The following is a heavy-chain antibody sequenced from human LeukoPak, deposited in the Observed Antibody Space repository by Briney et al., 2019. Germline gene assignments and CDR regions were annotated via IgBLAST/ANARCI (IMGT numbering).Heavy chain of an antibody. D-gene: IGHD3-10*01. CDR2: ISSTGETS. CDR3: ARVMSGSGSKHFDY. Sequence: PGGSLRLSCVASGFTFSSFPMHWVRQVPGKGLEYVSAISSTGETSYYANSVKDRFTISRDNSKNTLYLQMGSLRAEDMAVYYCARVMSGSGSKHFDYGGQGTLVTVSS. J-gene: IGHJ4*02. V-gene: IGHV3-64*01. CDR1: GFTFSSFP.